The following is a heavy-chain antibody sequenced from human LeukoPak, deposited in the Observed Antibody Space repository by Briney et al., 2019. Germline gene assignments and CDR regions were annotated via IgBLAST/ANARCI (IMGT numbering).Heavy chain of an antibody. Sequence: QPGGSLRLSCAASGFSFTRYWMNWVRQAPGKGLEWVANIKGDGNEKNYVDSVKGRFSISRDNARNSLYLQMDSLRAEDTAVYYCAKEGAYPIITYYSWGQGALVTVSS. CDR3: AKEGAYPIITYYS. J-gene: IGHJ4*02. CDR1: GFSFTRYW. V-gene: IGHV3-7*01. CDR2: IKGDGNEK. D-gene: IGHD2/OR15-2a*01.